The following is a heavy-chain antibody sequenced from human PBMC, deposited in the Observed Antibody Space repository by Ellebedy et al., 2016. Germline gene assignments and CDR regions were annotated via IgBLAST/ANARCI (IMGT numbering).Heavy chain of an antibody. J-gene: IGHJ4*02. Sequence: GGSLRLXXAASGFTFGDDYMSWIRQAPGKGLEWVSYISGTSITTYYADFVKGRFTISRDNAKNSLFLDMNNLRPEDTAVYRCVKDRSLGGMVGNFDSWGQGTLVTVSS. D-gene: IGHD3-16*01. CDR1: GFTFGDDY. V-gene: IGHV3-11*04. CDR2: ISGTSITT. CDR3: VKDRSLGGMVGNFDS.